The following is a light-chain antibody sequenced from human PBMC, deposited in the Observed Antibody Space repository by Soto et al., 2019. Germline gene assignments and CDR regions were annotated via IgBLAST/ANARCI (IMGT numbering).Light chain of an antibody. Sequence: QSVLTQPPSVSGAPGQRVTISCTGSSSNIGAGYDVHWYQQLPGTAPKLLIYGNSNRPSGVPDRFAGSKSGTSASLAITGLQAEDEADDYCQSYDGSQSYVLGTGTKGTVL. CDR1: SSNIGAGYD. CDR3: QSYDGSQSYV. J-gene: IGLJ1*01. V-gene: IGLV1-40*01. CDR2: GNS.